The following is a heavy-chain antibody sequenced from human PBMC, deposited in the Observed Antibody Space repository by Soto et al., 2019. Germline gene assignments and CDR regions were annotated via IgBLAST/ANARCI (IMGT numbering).Heavy chain of an antibody. CDR2: IYSRGRT. CDR3: SRDFDVNTALDYWYFDL. D-gene: IGHD5-18*01. J-gene: IGHJ2*01. CDR1: GGSTSGNY. Sequence: QVQLQESGPGPVKASETLSLTCTLSGGSTSGNYWSWIRQPAGKGLEWIGRIYSRGRTHYNPSLKSRVTTSVSKNHFSLKLNSVTAADTDVYYCSRDFDVNTALDYWYFDLWGRGTLVTVSS. V-gene: IGHV4-4*07.